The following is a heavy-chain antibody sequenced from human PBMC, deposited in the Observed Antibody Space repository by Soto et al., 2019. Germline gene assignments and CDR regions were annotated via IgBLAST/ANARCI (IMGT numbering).Heavy chain of an antibody. J-gene: IGHJ4*02. V-gene: IGHV3-33*01. CDR3: ARAKFCSGGSCYYFDY. D-gene: IGHD2-15*01. CDR2: IWYDGSNK. CDR1: SFTFSNYG. Sequence: QVQLVESGGGVVQPGRSLRLSCAASSFTFSNYGMHWVRQAPGKGLEWVALIWYDGSNKYYADSVKGRFTISRDSSKNWLYLQMNGLRAEDTAVYYCARAKFCSGGSCYYFDYWGQGTLVTVSS.